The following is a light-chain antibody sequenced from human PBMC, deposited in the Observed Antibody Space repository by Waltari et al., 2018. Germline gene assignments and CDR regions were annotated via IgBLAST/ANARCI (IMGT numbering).Light chain of an antibody. J-gene: IGLJ2*01. CDR2: QDS. CDR3: QAWDSSTVV. CDR1: KLGDKY. V-gene: IGLV3-1*01. Sequence: SYEPTQPPSVSVSPGQTASITCSGDKLGDKYACWYRQKPGQSPVLVIYQDSKRPSGIPERFSGSNSGNTATLTISGTQAMDEADYYCQAWDSSTVVFGGGTKLTVL.